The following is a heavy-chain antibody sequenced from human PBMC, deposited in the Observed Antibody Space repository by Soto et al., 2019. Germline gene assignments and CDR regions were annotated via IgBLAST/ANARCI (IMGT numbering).Heavy chain of an antibody. CDR2: IFYSGST. D-gene: IGHD4-17*01. CDR1: GGSISRGAYY. V-gene: IGHV4-31*03. Sequence: SETLSLTCTVSGGSISRGAYYWSWIRQHPGKGLEWIGNIFYSGSTYYSPSLKSRVTISLDTSKNQFSLKLSSVSAADTAVYYCSRDNYGDYYYYGMDVWGQGTTVTVSS. CDR3: SRDNYGDYYYYGMDV. J-gene: IGHJ6*02.